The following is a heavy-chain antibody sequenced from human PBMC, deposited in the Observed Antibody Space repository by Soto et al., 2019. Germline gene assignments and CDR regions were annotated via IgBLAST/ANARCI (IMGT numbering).Heavy chain of an antibody. CDR3: ARQYYFGSGSYYNQPFDF. Sequence: PSETLSLAFTVSGGSISSSNYYWGWIRQPPGKGLEWIGSIYYSGNTYYNPSLKSRVTISVDTAKNQFSLKLSSVTAADTAVYYCARQYYFGSGSYYNQPFDFWGQGTLVTVS. J-gene: IGHJ4*02. D-gene: IGHD3-10*01. CDR1: GGSISSSNYY. V-gene: IGHV4-39*01. CDR2: IYYSGNT.